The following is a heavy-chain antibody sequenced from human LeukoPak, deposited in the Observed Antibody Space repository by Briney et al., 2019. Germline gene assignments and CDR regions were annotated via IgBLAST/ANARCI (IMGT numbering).Heavy chain of an antibody. D-gene: IGHD2-21*01. Sequence: ASVKVSCKASGYTFIGYYMHWVRQAPGQGLEWMGWINPNSGGTKYAQKFQGRVSMTRDTSISTAYMELSRLRSDDTAVYYCARDTTELSPVVILEYWGQGTLVTVSS. CDR3: ARDTTELSPVVILEY. J-gene: IGHJ4*02. CDR1: GYTFIGYY. CDR2: INPNSGGT. V-gene: IGHV1-2*02.